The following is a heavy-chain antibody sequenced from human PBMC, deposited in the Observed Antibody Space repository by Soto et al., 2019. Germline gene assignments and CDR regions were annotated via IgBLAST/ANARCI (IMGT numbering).Heavy chain of an antibody. J-gene: IGHJ6*03. Sequence: SQTLSLTCVISGDSVSSNSAAWNWIRQSPSRGLEWLGRTYYRTRWYYDYAVSVRSRITVNPDTSKNQFSLQLTSVTPEDTAVYYCAGTTSHYWYFMDVWGKGTTVTVSS. CDR1: GDSVSSNSAA. CDR3: AGTTSHYWYFMDV. CDR2: TYYRTRWYY. D-gene: IGHD1-7*01. V-gene: IGHV6-1*01.